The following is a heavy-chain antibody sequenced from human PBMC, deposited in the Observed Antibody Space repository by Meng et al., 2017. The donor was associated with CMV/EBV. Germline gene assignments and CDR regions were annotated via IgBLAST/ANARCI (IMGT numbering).Heavy chain of an antibody. D-gene: IGHD4-23*01. CDR2: IYTSGST. V-gene: IGHV4-4*07. CDR3: ARVLRWNGVIDY. Sequence: QGQLQESGPGLVEPSETLSLTCTFSGGSISSYYWSWIRQPAGRGLEWIGRIYTSGSTNYNPSLKSRVTMSVDTSKNQFSLKLSSVTAADTAVYYCARVLRWNGVIDYWGQGTLVTVSS. CDR1: GGSISSYY. J-gene: IGHJ4*02.